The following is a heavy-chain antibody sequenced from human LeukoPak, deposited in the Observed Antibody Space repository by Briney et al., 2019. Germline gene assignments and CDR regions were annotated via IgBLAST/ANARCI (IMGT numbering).Heavy chain of an antibody. Sequence: RGSLRLSCAASGFTVSSNYMSWVRQAPGKGLEWVSVIYSGGSTYYADSVKGRFTISRDNSKNTLYLQMNSLRAEDTAVYYCATRGDYDSSGYYSYYGMDVWGQGTTVTVSS. V-gene: IGHV3-66*01. J-gene: IGHJ6*02. CDR3: ATRGDYDSSGYYSYYGMDV. CDR1: GFTVSSNY. D-gene: IGHD3-22*01. CDR2: IYSGGST.